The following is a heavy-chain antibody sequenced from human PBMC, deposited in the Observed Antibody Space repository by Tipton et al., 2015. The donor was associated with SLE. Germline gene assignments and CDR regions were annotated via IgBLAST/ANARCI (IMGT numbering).Heavy chain of an antibody. CDR2: IWHDGSYK. CDR3: AKDQGYYDALTGYSDH. V-gene: IGHV3-33*06. D-gene: IGHD3-9*01. CDR1: GLTFNTYA. J-gene: IGHJ4*02. Sequence: SLRLSCSASGLTFNTYAMHWVRQVPGKGLEWVAVIWHDGSYKYYVESVEGRFTISRDNSKNILYLQMNSLRAEDTAVYYCAKDQGYYDALTGYSDHWGQGTLVTVSS.